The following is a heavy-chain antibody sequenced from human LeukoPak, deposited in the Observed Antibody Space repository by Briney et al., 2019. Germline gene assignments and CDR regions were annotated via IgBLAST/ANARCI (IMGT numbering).Heavy chain of an antibody. CDR1: GYTFTVFY. V-gene: IGHV1-2*02. D-gene: IGHD1-14*01. Sequence: ASAKVSCKASGYTFTVFYMHWVRQAPGQGLEWMGWINPNSGGTNYAQKFQGRVTMTRDTSISTVYMELSRLRSDDTAVYYCARSKVYPNDYWGQGTLVTVSS. J-gene: IGHJ4*02. CDR3: ARSKVYPNDY. CDR2: INPNSGGT.